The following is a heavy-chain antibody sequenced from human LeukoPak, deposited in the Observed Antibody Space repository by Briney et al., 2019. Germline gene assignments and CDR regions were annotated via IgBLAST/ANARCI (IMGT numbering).Heavy chain of an antibody. J-gene: IGHJ4*02. CDR2: LSGSGGST. D-gene: IGHD2-2*01. Sequence: GGSLRLSCAASGFTFSDYAMSWVRQAPGKGLEWVSTLSGSGGSTYYADSVKGRFTISRDNSKKTLFLHMSSLRAEDTATYYCAKDSSIFDYWGQGTLVTVSS. CDR3: AKDSSIFDY. CDR1: GFTFSDYA. V-gene: IGHV3-23*01.